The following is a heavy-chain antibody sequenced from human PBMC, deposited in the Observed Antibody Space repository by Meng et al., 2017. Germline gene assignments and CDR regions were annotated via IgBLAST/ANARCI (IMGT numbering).Heavy chain of an antibody. CDR2: IYPGDPDT. D-gene: IGHD3-22*01. Sequence: GESLKISCKGSGYSFTSYWIGWVRQMPGKGLEWMGIIYPGDPDTRYSPSFQGQVTISADKSISTAYLQWSSLKASDTAMYYCARQGDHYYDSSGYSLLGVWFDPWGQGILVTVSS. V-gene: IGHV5-51*01. CDR1: GYSFTSYW. CDR3: ARQGDHYYDSSGYSLLGVWFDP. J-gene: IGHJ5*02.